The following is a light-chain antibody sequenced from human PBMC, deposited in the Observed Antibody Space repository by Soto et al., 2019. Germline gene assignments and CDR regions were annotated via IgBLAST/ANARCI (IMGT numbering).Light chain of an antibody. J-gene: IGLJ1*01. V-gene: IGLV2-23*02. CDR2: DVG. CDR1: NLVVGGFGL. CDR3: WAYAGGSILFV. Sequence: QSVLTQPASVSGSPGQSITIPGKEPNLVVGGFGLVSWYQQHPGKAPKLLIYDVGRRPSGVSPRFSGSKSGNAASLTISDLQAEDEADYFCWAYAGGSILFVFGAGTKLTVL.